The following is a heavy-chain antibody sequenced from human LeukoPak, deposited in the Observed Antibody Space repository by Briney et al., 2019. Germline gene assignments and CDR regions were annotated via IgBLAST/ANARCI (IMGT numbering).Heavy chain of an antibody. J-gene: IGHJ5*02. CDR2: INHCGST. D-gene: IGHD2-2*01. V-gene: IGHV4-34*01. CDR3: ARETDIVVVPASAGWFDP. Sequence: PSETLSLTCAVYGGSFSGYYWSWIRQPPGKGLEWIGEINHCGSTNYNPSLKSRVTISVDTSKNQFSLKLSSVTAADTAVYYCARETDIVVVPASAGWFDPWGQGTLVTVSS. CDR1: GGSFSGYY.